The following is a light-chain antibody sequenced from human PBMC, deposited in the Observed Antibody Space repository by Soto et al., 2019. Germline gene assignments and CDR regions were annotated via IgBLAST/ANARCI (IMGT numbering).Light chain of an antibody. CDR1: QSLLHSNGYNY. CDR2: LGS. J-gene: IGKJ1*01. CDR3: MQSLQTPA. V-gene: IGKV2-28*01. Sequence: DIVLTQSPLSLPVTPGEPASISCKSSQSLLHSNGYNYLDWYLQKPGQSPQLLIFLGSNWASGVPDRFSGSGSSTDFTLKINRVEAEDVGVYYCMQSLQTPAFGQGTKVDIK.